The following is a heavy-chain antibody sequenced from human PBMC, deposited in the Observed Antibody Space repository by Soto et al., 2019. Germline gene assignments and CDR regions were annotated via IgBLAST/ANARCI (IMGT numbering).Heavy chain of an antibody. V-gene: IGHV4-59*01. CDR3: ARVGSGYSYGIDY. CDR2: IYYSGST. CDR1: GGSFSGYY. Sequence: SETLSLTCAVYGGSFSGYYWSWIRQPPGKGLEWIGYIYYSGSTNYNPSLKSRVTISVDTPKNQFSLKLSSVTAADTAVYSCARVGSGYSYGIDYWGQGTLVTVS. J-gene: IGHJ4*02. D-gene: IGHD5-18*01.